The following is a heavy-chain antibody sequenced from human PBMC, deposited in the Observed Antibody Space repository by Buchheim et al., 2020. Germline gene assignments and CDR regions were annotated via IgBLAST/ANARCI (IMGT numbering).Heavy chain of an antibody. CDR1: GFTFSDYY. V-gene: IGHV3-11*01. Sequence: QVHLVESGGGLVKPGGSLRLSCAASGFTFSDYYMSWIRQAPGKGLEWVSYISGGTDSIYYADSVKGRFTISRDNSKNSLYLKMNSLGDEDSAKYYCARERSFYCDDWGQGTL. J-gene: IGHJ4*02. D-gene: IGHD3-10*01. CDR2: ISGGTDSI. CDR3: ARERSFYCDD.